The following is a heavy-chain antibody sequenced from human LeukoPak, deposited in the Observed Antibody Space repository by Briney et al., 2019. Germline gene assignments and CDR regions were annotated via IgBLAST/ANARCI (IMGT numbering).Heavy chain of an antibody. V-gene: IGHV3-69-1*02. CDR1: GXTFTYSD. CDR2: ITRSSSNL. Sequence: GGSLRLSFVASGXTFTYSDFNWIRQAPGKGLEWLSTITRSSSNLYYADSVKGRFTTSRDDAKDSVYLQMENLRVEDTAIYYCARNFDSWGQGTLVTVSS. CDR3: ARNFDS. J-gene: IGHJ4*02.